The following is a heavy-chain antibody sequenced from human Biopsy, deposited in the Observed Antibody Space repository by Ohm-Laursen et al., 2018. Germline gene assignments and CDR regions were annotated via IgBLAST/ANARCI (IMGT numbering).Heavy chain of an antibody. V-gene: IGHV4-59*01. J-gene: IGHJ6*02. CDR3: ARATNSTGWSYYYFYGMDV. CDR1: GGSISSDY. D-gene: IGHD6-19*01. CDR2: IYYRGST. Sequence: SGTLSLTCTVSGGSISSDYWSWIRQTPGKGLEWIGYIYYRGSTNYNPPLKSRVTIPVDTSKNQFSLRLNSVTATDTAVYYCARATNSTGWSYYYFYGMDVWGQGTTVTVSS.